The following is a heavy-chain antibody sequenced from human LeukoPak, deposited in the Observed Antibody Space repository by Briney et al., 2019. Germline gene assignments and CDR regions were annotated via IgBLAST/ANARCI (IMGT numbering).Heavy chain of an antibody. V-gene: IGHV4-38-2*02. Sequence: SETLSLTCAVSGYSISSGYYWGWIRQPPGKGLEWIGSIYHSGSTYYNPSLKSRVTISVDTSKNQFSLKLSSVTAADTAVYYCAREEVVVAANAFDIWGQGTMVTVSS. CDR1: GYSISSGYY. J-gene: IGHJ3*02. CDR3: AREEVVVAANAFDI. CDR2: IYHSGST. D-gene: IGHD2-15*01.